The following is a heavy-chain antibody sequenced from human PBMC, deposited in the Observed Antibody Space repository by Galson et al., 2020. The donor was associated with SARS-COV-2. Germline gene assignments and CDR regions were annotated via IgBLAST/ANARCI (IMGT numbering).Heavy chain of an antibody. CDR1: GFTFDDYA. J-gene: IGHJ6*02. CDR3: VKDMHDYIWGSYRYFLFGMDV. D-gene: IGHD3-16*02. V-gene: IGHV3-9*01. CDR2: ISWNSGNR. Sequence: GGSLRLSCAASGFTFDDYAMHWVRQVPGKGLEWVSGISWNSGNRGYADSVKGRFTISRDNAKNSLYLQMNSLRAEDTALYYCVKDMHDYIWGSYRYFLFGMDVWGQGTTVSVTS.